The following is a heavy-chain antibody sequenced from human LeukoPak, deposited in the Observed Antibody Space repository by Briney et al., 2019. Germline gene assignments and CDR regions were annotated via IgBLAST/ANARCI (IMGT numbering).Heavy chain of an antibody. J-gene: IGHJ4*02. CDR2: IYYSGST. CDR1: GSSISSDY. D-gene: IGHD5-18*01. CDR3: ARANAAMVFHY. Sequence: SETLSLTCTVSGSSISSDYWSWIRQPPGKGLEWIGYIYYSGSTNYNSSLKGRVTISVDTSKNHFSLRLTSVTAADTAVYFCARANAAMVFHYWGQGTLVTVSS. V-gene: IGHV4-59*01.